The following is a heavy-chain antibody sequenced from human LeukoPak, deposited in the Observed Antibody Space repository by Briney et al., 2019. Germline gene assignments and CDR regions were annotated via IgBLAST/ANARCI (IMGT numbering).Heavy chain of an antibody. Sequence: GGSLRLSCAASGFTFSSYWMHWVRQVPGKGLVWVSRINSDGSSTSYADSVKGRFTISRDNAKNTLYVQMNSLRAEDTAVYYCSTGSAHAFDIWGRGTMVTVSS. CDR2: INSDGSST. V-gene: IGHV3-74*01. CDR1: GFTFSSYW. D-gene: IGHD1-14*01. CDR3: STGSAHAFDI. J-gene: IGHJ3*02.